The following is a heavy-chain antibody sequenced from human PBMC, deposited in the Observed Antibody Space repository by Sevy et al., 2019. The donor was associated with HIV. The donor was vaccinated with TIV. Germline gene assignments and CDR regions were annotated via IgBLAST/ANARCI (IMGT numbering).Heavy chain of an antibody. CDR2: LSFGCGEI. Sequence: GGSLRLSCAASGFTFSKYSMSWVRQPPGKGLEWVSTLSFGCGEINHADSVKGRFTISRDNSKNSLYLQMNNLRAEDTAVYYCAMEGCTKPHDYWGQRTLVTVSS. CDR1: GFTFSKYS. CDR3: AMEGCTKPHDY. D-gene: IGHD2-8*01. V-gene: IGHV3-23*01. J-gene: IGHJ4*02.